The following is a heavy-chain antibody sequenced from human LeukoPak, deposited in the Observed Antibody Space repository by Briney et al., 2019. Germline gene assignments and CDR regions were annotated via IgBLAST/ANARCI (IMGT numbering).Heavy chain of an antibody. J-gene: IGHJ4*02. Sequence: SVKVSCKASGGTFSSYAISWVRQAPGQGLEWMGGIIPIFGTANYAQKFQGRVTITADESTSTAYMELSSLRSEDTAVYYCARRSSPVSVHGHLDDYWGQGTLVTVSS. CDR1: GGTFSSYA. CDR2: IIPIFGTA. V-gene: IGHV1-69*13. D-gene: IGHD2-8*01. CDR3: ARRSSPVSVHGHLDDY.